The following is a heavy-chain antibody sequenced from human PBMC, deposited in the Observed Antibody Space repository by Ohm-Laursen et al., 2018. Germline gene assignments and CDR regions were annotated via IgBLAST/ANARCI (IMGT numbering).Heavy chain of an antibody. CDR3: ATRVTPVTTLYYYAMDV. D-gene: IGHD4-17*01. Sequence: ASVKVSCKASGYTFTSYYMHWVRQAPGQGLEWMGIINPSGGSTSYAQKFQGRVTMTRDTSTSTVYMELSSLRSEDTAVYYCATRVTPVTTLYYYAMDVWGQGTTVTVSS. J-gene: IGHJ6*02. CDR1: GYTFTSYY. V-gene: IGHV1-46*01. CDR2: INPSGGST.